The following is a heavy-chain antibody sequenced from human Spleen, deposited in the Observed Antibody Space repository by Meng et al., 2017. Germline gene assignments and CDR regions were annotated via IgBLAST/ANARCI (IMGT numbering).Heavy chain of an antibody. V-gene: IGHV3-74*02. CDR2: INPDGSTI. D-gene: IGHD3-16*01. J-gene: IGHJ4*02. Sequence: EVQLVAAGGVSVEPGGSLRLSCAASGFTFTTSVINWVRQAPGRGLEWVSRINPDGSTISYAGSVRGRFTISIDNAIIPLYLQMNSLRAEDTAVYYCVRYPTFDYWGQGSLVTVSS. CDR1: GFTFTTSV. CDR3: VRYPTFDY.